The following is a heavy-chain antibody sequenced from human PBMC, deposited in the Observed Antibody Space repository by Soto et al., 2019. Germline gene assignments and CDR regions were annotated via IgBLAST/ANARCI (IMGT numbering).Heavy chain of an antibody. CDR3: ARDPGVTTSRGYYGMDV. J-gene: IGHJ6*02. CDR2: IYYSGST. CDR1: GGSISSGDYY. V-gene: IGHV4-30-4*02. D-gene: IGHD4-17*01. Sequence: SETLSLTCTVSGGSISSGDYYWSWIRQPPGKCLEWIGYIYYSGSTYYNPSLKSRVTISVDTSKNQFSLKLSSVTAADTAVYYCARDPGVTTSRGYYGMDVWGQGTTVTVSS.